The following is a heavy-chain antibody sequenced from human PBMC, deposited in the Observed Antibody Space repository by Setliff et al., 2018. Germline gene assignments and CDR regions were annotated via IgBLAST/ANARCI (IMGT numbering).Heavy chain of an antibody. D-gene: IGHD3-10*01. CDR2: INTNTGNP. J-gene: IGHJ6*03. CDR1: GYIFTSYG. V-gene: IGHV7-4-1*02. CDR3: ARASRFGTIVYKGYYYMDV. Sequence: ASVKVSCKASGYIFTSYGISWVRQAPGQGLEWMGWINTNTGNPSYAQDFTGRFVFSLDTSVSTAYLQISSLKAEDTAVYYCARASRFGTIVYKGYYYMDVWGKGTTVTVSS.